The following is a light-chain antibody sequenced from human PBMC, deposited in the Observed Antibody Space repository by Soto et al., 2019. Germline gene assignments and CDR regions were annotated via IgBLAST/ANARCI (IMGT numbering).Light chain of an antibody. CDR2: EVS. CDR3: SSYTSSSTLVV. J-gene: IGLJ2*01. Sequence: QSALTQPPSASGSPGQSLTISCTGTSSDVGAHNYVSWYQQNPGKTPKLMIYEVSNRPSGVSNRFSGSKSGNTASLTISGLQAEDEADYYCSSYTSSSTLVVFGGGTKLTVL. CDR1: SSDVGAHNY. V-gene: IGLV2-14*01.